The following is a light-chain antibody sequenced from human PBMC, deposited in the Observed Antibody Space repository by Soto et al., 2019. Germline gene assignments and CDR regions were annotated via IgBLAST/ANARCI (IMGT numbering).Light chain of an antibody. CDR2: EVS. CDR1: SSDVGAYDF. CDR3: SSYTTTDPYV. V-gene: IGLV2-14*01. Sequence: QSVLTQPASVSGSPGQSITISCTGTSSDVGAYDFVSWYQQHPGKAPKYLIYEVSNRPSGVSDRFSGSKSGTTASLTISGLQAEDEADYYCSSYTTTDPYVFGTGTKLTGL. J-gene: IGLJ1*01.